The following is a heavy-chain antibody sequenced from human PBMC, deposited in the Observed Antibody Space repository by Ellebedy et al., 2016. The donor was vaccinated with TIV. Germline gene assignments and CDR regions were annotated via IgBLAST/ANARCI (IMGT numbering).Heavy chain of an antibody. D-gene: IGHD1-26*01. J-gene: IGHJ5*02. V-gene: IGHV4-34*01. CDR1: GFTFSGSS. Sequence: MPGGSLRLSCAASGFTFSGSSMNWIRQPPGKGLEWIGEINHSGSTNYNPSLKSRVTISLDTSKTQFSLKLSSVTAADTAVYYCARGWRVGATMRMYWFDPWGQGTLVTVSS. CDR3: ARGWRVGATMRMYWFDP. CDR2: INHSGST.